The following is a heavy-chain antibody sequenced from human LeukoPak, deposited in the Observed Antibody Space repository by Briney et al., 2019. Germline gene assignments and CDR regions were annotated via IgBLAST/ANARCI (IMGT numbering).Heavy chain of an antibody. Sequence: GESLKISCKASGYSFTTYWIGWVRQMPGKGLEWMGIIYPGDSDTRYSPSFQGQVTISADKSISTAYLQRSSLKASDTAMYYCARIWDPTMYFGFDPWGQGSLVTVSS. CDR3: ARIWDPTMYFGFDP. J-gene: IGHJ5*02. CDR1: GYSFTTYW. CDR2: IYPGDSDT. D-gene: IGHD2-8*01. V-gene: IGHV5-51*01.